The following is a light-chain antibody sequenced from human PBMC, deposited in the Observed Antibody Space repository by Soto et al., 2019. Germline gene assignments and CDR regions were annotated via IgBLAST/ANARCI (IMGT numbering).Light chain of an antibody. CDR3: QQRSTWPPIT. CDR2: DAP. CDR1: QSISHF. J-gene: IGKJ5*01. Sequence: THSPSSLSASERDRVAITCRASQSISHFLAWYQQRPGQAPRLLIYDAPNRATGIPNRFSGSGSETDFTLTISSLEPEDFAVYYCQQRSTWPPITSGQGTRLEIK. V-gene: IGKV3-11*01.